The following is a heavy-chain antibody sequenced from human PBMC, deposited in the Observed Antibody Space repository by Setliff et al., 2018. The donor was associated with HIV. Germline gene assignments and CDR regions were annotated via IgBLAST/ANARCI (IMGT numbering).Heavy chain of an antibody. V-gene: IGHV1-69*13. J-gene: IGHJ5*02. CDR3: AGCITGTTHWFDP. CDR2: IIPLFGTA. CDR1: GGTFSSYA. D-gene: IGHD1-20*01. Sequence: SVKVSCKASGGTFSSYAISWVRQSPGQGLEWMGRIIPLFGTANYAQKFQGRVTITADESTSTAYMELSRLTSDDTAVYYCAGCITGTTHWFDPWGQGTLVTVS.